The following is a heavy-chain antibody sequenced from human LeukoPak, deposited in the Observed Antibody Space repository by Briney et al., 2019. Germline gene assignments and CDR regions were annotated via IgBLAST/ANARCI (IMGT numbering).Heavy chain of an antibody. D-gene: IGHD3-10*01. Sequence: SETLSLTCTVSGGSISSYYWSWIRQPAGKGLEWIGRIYTSGSTNYNPSLKSRVTMSVDTSKNQFSLKLSSVTAADTAVYYCARLISDYYGSGSYYGGNYYYYYMDVWGKGTTVTISS. CDR2: IYTSGST. CDR3: ARLISDYYGSGSYYGGNYYYYYMDV. V-gene: IGHV4-4*07. CDR1: GGSISSYY. J-gene: IGHJ6*03.